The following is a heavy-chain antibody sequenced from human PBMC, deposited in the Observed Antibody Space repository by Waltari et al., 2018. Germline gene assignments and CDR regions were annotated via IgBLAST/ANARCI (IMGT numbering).Heavy chain of an antibody. CDR3: AKPFYNWDDPLHS. CDR2: ISVSDAT. V-gene: IGHV3-23*01. D-gene: IGHD1-20*01. Sequence: EVQLLESGGGLVQPGGSLRLSRQASGFTSVTHAINWVRQAPGKGLEWVSSISVSDATYYADSVKGRFTISRDYSDNTVYLQMDSLRADDTAVYFCAKPFYNWDDPLHSWGQGTPVTVSS. CDR1: GFTSVTHA. J-gene: IGHJ1*01.